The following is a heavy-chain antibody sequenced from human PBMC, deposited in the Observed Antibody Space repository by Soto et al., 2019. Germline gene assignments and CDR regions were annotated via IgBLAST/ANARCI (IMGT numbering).Heavy chain of an antibody. CDR1: GGSISSGDYY. CDR3: ARTLDILTGRGHAFDI. CDR2: IYYSGST. V-gene: IGHV4-30-4*01. D-gene: IGHD3-9*01. J-gene: IGHJ3*02. Sequence: QVQLQESGPGLVKPSQTLSLTCTVSGGSISSGDYYWSWIRQPPGKGLEWIGYIYYSGSTYYNPSLKSRVTISVDTSKNQFSLKLSSVTAADTAVYYCARTLDILTGRGHAFDIWGQGTMVTVSS.